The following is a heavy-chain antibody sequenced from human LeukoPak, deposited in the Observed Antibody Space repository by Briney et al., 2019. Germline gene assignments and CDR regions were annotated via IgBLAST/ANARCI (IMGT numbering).Heavy chain of an antibody. CDR3: ARAVGATRDYFDY. Sequence: SETLSLTCAVYGGSFSGYYWSWIRQPPGKGLEWIGEINHSGSTNYNPSLKSRVTISVDTSKNQFSLKLSSVTAADTVVYYCARAVGATRDYFDYWGQGTLVTVSS. CDR1: GGSFSGYY. J-gene: IGHJ4*02. D-gene: IGHD1-26*01. V-gene: IGHV4-34*01. CDR2: INHSGST.